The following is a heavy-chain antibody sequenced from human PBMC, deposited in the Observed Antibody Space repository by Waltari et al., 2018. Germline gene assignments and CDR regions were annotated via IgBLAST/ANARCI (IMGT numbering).Heavy chain of an antibody. Sequence: QVQMVASGGGVVQPGRTLRLSCEASGFLFSHYGIHCVSPGPDNGMYCGAVISYNRTIEFYPGSVKGRVSIALVNAKNTLFSEVNGLKGDDTSVYYCAIVVPRVQGVIIFPGFDYWGRGTPVTFSS. V-gene: IGHV3-30*03. J-gene: IGHJ4*02. D-gene: IGHD3-10*01. CDR2: ISYNRTIE. CDR3: AIVVPRVQGVIIFPGFDY. CDR1: GFLFSHYG.